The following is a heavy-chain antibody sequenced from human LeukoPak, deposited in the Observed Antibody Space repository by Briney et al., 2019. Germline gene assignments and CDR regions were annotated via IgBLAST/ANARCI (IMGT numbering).Heavy chain of an antibody. V-gene: IGHV1-8*03. Sequence: VASVKVSCKASGYTFTSYDINWVRQATGQGLEWMGWMNPNSGNTGYAQKFQGRVTITRNTSISTAYMELSSLRSEDTAVYYCARGCGSSSACGYWGQGTLVTVSS. J-gene: IGHJ4*02. CDR3: ARGCGSSSACGY. D-gene: IGHD6-6*01. CDR2: MNPNSGNT. CDR1: GYTFTSYD.